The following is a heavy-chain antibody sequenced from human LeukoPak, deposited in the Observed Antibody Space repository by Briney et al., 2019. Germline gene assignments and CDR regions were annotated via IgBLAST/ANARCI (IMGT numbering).Heavy chain of an antibody. CDR1: GGSISSGGYS. J-gene: IGHJ3*02. D-gene: IGHD4-23*01. CDR2: IYHSGST. V-gene: IGHV4-30-2*01. CDR3: ARSRPDYGGNSGGAFDI. Sequence: TLSLTCAVSGGSISSGGYSWSWIRQPPGKGLEWIGYIYHSGSTYYNPSLKSRVTISVDRSKNQFSLKLSSVTAADTAVYYCARSRPDYGGNSGGAFDIWGQGTMVTVSS.